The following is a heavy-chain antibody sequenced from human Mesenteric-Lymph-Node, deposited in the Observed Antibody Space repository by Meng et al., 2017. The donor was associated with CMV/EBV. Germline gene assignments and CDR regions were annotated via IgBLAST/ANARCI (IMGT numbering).Heavy chain of an antibody. CDR2: MNPNSGNT. J-gene: IGHJ4*02. D-gene: IGHD1-1*01. V-gene: IGHV1-8*02. CDR3: AREGVEDYYFDY. CDR1: GYTFTSYD. Sequence: ASVKVSCKASGYTFTSYDINWVRQATGQGLEWMGWMNPNSGNTGYAQKFQGRVTMTRNTSIRTAYMGLSSLRSENTAVYYCAREGVEDYYFDYWGQGTLVTVSS.